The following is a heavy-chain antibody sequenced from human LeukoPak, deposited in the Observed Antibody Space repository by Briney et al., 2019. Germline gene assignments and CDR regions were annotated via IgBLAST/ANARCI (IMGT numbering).Heavy chain of an antibody. V-gene: IGHV3-53*01. CDR1: GFSVRTNY. Sequence: GGSLRLSCSVSGFSVRTNYMSWVRQAPGKGLEWVSVICRDGSTYYEDSVKGRFSIARDNSKNMVYLQMSNLRAEDTAVYYCARDFYDFWSGYWVWGQGTLVTVSS. CDR2: ICRDGST. J-gene: IGHJ4*02. CDR3: ARDFYDFWSGYWV. D-gene: IGHD3-3*01.